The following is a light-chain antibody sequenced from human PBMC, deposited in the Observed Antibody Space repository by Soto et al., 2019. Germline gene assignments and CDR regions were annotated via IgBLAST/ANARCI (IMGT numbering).Light chain of an antibody. CDR3: QQYGTSPWT. CDR2: GAS. CDR1: QTVSSSY. Sequence: EIVLTQSPGTLSLTPGERATLSCRASQTVSSSYLAWYQQKGGQAPRLLIYGASSRAAGIPDRFSGSGSGTDFTLSISRLEPEDVALYYCQQYGTSPWTFGQGTKV. J-gene: IGKJ1*01. V-gene: IGKV3-20*01.